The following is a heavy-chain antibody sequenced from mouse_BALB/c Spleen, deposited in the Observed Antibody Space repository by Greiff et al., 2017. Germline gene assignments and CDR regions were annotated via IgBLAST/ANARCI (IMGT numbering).Heavy chain of an antibody. J-gene: IGHJ1*01. CDR3: AREDYYAKGYFDV. CDR1: GFTFSSYG. Sequence: EVQLVESGGGLVQPGGSLKLSCAASGFTFSSYGMSWVRQTPDKRLELVATINSNGGSTYYPDSVKGRFTISRDNAKNTLYLQMSSLKSEDTAMYYCAREDYYAKGYFDVWGAGTTVTVSS. D-gene: IGHD2-1*01. CDR2: INSNGGST. V-gene: IGHV5-6-3*01.